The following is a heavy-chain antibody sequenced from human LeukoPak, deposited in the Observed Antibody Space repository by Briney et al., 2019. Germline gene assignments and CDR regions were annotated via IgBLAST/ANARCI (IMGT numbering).Heavy chain of an antibody. Sequence: GGSLRLSCAASGFTVSSNYMSWVRQAPGKGLEWVSVIYSGGSTFYADSVKGRFSISRDNSKNTLYLQMNSLRAEDTAVYYCARGVAVGGANWFDPWGQGTLVTVSS. D-gene: IGHD6-19*01. J-gene: IGHJ5*02. CDR2: IYSGGST. CDR1: GFTVSSNY. V-gene: IGHV3-53*01. CDR3: ARGVAVGGANWFDP.